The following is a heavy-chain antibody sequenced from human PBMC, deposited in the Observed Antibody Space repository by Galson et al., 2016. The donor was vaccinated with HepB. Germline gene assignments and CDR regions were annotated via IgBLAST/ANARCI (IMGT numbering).Heavy chain of an antibody. J-gene: IGHJ6*02. CDR2: IYYSGRT. V-gene: IGHV4-59*01. CDR3: ARDDSGGWYGFHYGMDV. D-gene: IGHD6-19*01. Sequence: SETLSLTCTVSGASISGYYLSWIRQPPGKGLEWIGYIYYSGRTNYNPSLKRRVTISVDTSKNQFSLKLSSVTAADTAVYYCARDDSGGWYGFHYGMDVWGQGTTVTVSS. CDR1: GASISGYY.